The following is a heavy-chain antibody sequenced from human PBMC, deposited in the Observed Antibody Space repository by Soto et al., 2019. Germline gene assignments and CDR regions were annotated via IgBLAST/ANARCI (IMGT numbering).Heavy chain of an antibody. CDR1: GFTFKNYD. CDR3: ARRGYGSRWPNVYMDF. V-gene: IGHV3-23*01. D-gene: IGHD6-13*01. Sequence: GGSLRLSCVASGFTFKNYDMRWIRQAPGKGLEWVSGISGSGGVTYYADSVKGRFTISRDNSKNTLYLQMSSLRAEDTAIYYCARRGYGSRWPNVYMDFRGKGTTVTVSS. J-gene: IGHJ6*03. CDR2: ISGSGGVT.